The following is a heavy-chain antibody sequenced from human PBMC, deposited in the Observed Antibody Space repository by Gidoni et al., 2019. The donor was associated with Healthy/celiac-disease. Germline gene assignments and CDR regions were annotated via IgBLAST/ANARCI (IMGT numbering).Heavy chain of an antibody. V-gene: IGHV4-31*03. CDR2: IYYSGST. J-gene: IGHJ6*03. Sequence: QVQLQESGPGLVKPSQPLSLTCTVSCGSIRRGGYYWSWIRQHPGKGLEWIGYIYYSGSTYYNPSLKSRVTISVDTSKNQFSLKLSSVTAADTAVYYCAREVGYSSGWPDLPHYYYYYMDVWGKGTTVTVSS. D-gene: IGHD6-19*01. CDR3: AREVGYSSGWPDLPHYYYYYMDV. CDR1: CGSIRRGGYY.